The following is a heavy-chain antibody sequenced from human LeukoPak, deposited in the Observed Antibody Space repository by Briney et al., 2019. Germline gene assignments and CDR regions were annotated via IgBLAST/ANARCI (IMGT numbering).Heavy chain of an antibody. J-gene: IGHJ4*02. CDR3: AIYQVGATRGGSIDY. Sequence: ASVKVSCKASGYTFTSHDINWVRQATGQGLEWMGWMNPNSGNTGYAQKFQGRVTMTRNTSISTAYMELSSLRSEDTAVYYCAIYQVGATRGGSIDYWGQGTLVTVSS. D-gene: IGHD1-26*01. V-gene: IGHV1-8*01. CDR2: MNPNSGNT. CDR1: GYTFTSHD.